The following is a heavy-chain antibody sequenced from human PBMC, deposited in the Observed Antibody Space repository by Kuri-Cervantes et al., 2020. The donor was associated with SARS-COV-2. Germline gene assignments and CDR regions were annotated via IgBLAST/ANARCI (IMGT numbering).Heavy chain of an antibody. V-gene: IGHV3-11*04. Sequence: GGSLRLSCAASGFTFSDYYMSWIRQAPGKGLEWVSYISSSGSTIYYADSVKGRFTISRDNAKNSLYLQMNSLRAEDTAVYYCAKYSEDHYDYYYYYMDVWGKGNTVTVSS. CDR2: ISSSGSTI. CDR3: AKYSEDHYDYYYYYMDV. J-gene: IGHJ6*03. CDR1: GFTFSDYY. D-gene: IGHD2/OR15-2a*01.